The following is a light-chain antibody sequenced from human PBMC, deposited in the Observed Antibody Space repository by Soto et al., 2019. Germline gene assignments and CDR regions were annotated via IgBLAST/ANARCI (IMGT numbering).Light chain of an antibody. J-gene: IGLJ2*01. Sequence: QSALTQPASVSGSPGQSITISCTGTSSDVGGYNYVSWYQQHPGKAPKLMIYDVSNRPSGVSNRVSGSKSGNTASLTISGLQAEDEADYYCSSYTSSGRYVVLGGGTKLTVL. CDR3: SSYTSSGRYVV. CDR1: SSDVGGYNY. CDR2: DVS. V-gene: IGLV2-14*01.